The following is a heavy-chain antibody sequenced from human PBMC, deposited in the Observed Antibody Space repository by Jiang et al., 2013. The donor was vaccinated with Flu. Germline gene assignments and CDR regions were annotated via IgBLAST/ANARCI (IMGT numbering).Heavy chain of an antibody. J-gene: IGHJ4*02. CDR1: GYTFTSYA. CDR2: INTNTGNP. Sequence: CKAPGYTFTSYAMNWVRQAPGQGLEWMGWINTNTGNPTYAQGFTGRFVFSLDTSVSTAYLQICSLKAEDTAVYYCARGFDDSSGTPGYWGQGTLVTVSS. D-gene: IGHD3-22*01. V-gene: IGHV7-4-1*01. CDR3: ARGFDDSSGTPGY.